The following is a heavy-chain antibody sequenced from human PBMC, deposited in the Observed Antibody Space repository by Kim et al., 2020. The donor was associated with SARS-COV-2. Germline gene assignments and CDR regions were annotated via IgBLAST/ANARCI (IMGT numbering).Heavy chain of an antibody. J-gene: IGHJ4*02. D-gene: IGHD3-10*01. V-gene: IGHV1-2*02. Sequence: ASVKVSCKASGYTFTGYYMHWVRQAPGQGLEWMGWINPNSGSTNYAQKFQGRVTVTRDTSITTAYMELGSLTSDDTAVYYCARDHSSTMIRGIISAVFDYWGQGTLLSVSS. CDR2: INPNSGST. CDR3: ARDHSSTMIRGIISAVFDY. CDR1: GYTFTGYY.